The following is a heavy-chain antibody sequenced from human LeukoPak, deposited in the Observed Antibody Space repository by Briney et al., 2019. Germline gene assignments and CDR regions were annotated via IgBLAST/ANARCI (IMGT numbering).Heavy chain of an antibody. J-gene: IGHJ4*02. CDR3: VRRDTGWNYFDY. Sequence: PSETLSLTCAVSGGSINSHYWGWIRQPPGKGLQWIGDIYYTGKNNYNPSLKSRVTISLATSKDHLSLNLTSVLAADTAIYYCVRRDTGWNYFDYWGQGILVTVSS. CDR2: IYYTGKN. V-gene: IGHV4-59*08. D-gene: IGHD6-19*01. CDR1: GGSINSHY.